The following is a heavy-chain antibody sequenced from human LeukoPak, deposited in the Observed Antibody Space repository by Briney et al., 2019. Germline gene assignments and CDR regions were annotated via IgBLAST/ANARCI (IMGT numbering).Heavy chain of an antibody. J-gene: IGHJ4*02. Sequence: SETLSLTCTVSGGSISSYYWSWIRQPAGKGLEWIGRIYTSGSTHYNPSLKSRVTMSVDTSKNQFSLRLSSVTAADTAVYYCARDRRGRYCTDTTCYEGDYYFDYWGQGTLVTVSS. CDR1: GGSISSYY. CDR3: ARDRRGRYCTDTTCYEGDYYFDY. D-gene: IGHD2-2*01. V-gene: IGHV4-4*07. CDR2: IYTSGST.